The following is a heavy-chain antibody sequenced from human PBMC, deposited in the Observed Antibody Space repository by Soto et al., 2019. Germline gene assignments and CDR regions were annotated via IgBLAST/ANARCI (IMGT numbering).Heavy chain of an antibody. CDR2: IYPGDSDT. V-gene: IGHV5-51*01. J-gene: IGHJ5*02. CDR3: ARRSSSWYLGRNWFDP. Sequence: GESLKISCNGSGYSFTSYWIGWVRQMPWKGLEWMGIIYPGDSDTRYSPSFQGQVTISADKSISTAYLQWSSLKASDTAMYYCARRSSSWYLGRNWFDPWGQGTLVTVPQ. D-gene: IGHD6-13*01. CDR1: GYSFTSYW.